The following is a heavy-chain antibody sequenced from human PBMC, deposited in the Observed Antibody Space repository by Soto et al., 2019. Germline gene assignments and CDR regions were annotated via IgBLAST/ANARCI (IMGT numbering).Heavy chain of an antibody. CDR3: AKDIPERWACSTSCYYGMDV. V-gene: IGHV3-43*01. Sequence: EVQLVESGGVVVQPGGSLRLSCAASGFTFDDYTMHWVRQAPGKGLEWVYLISWDGGSTYYADSVKGRFTISRDNSKNSLYLQMNSLRTEDTALYYCAKDIPERWACSTSCYYGMDVWGQGTTVTVSS. J-gene: IGHJ6*02. D-gene: IGHD2-2*01. CDR1: GFTFDDYT. CDR2: ISWDGGST.